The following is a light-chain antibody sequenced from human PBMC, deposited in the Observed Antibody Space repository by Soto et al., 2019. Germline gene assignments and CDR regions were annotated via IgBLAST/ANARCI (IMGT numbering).Light chain of an antibody. CDR3: HQFGSSPQT. CDR2: GAS. J-gene: IGKJ2*01. V-gene: IGKV3-20*01. CDR1: QNVMTNS. Sequence: DIVLTQSPGTLSLSPGERATLSCRASQNVMTNSLNWYQQKLGQAPRLLIFGASNRATGIPDRFSGSGSGTDFTLTINGLEPEDFAVYYCHQFGSSPQTFGQGTMLEIK.